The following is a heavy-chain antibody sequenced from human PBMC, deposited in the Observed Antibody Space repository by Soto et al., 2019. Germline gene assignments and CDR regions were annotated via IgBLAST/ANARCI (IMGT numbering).Heavy chain of an antibody. J-gene: IGHJ6*02. V-gene: IGHV1-46*01. CDR2: INPTDNRK. Sequence: QVHLEQSGAEMRKPGASVKVSCKASGYTFTSYYIHWVRQAPGQGLEWLGVINPTDNRKTYAQIFQWRVILTRDTSTGTVYMELRSLRSEDTAVYYCAREAQTSSGMDVWGQGPTVTVSS. CDR1: GYTFTSYY. CDR3: AREAQTSSGMDV.